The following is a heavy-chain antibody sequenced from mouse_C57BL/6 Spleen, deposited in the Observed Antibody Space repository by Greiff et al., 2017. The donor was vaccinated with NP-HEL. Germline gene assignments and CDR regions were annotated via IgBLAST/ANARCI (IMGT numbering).Heavy chain of an antibody. J-gene: IGHJ3*01. CDR3: ARKPYYGSSYELAY. V-gene: IGHV1-85*01. D-gene: IGHD1-1*01. CDR2: IYPRDGST. Sequence: QVQLKESGPELVKPGASVKLSCKASGYTFTSYDINWVKQRPGQGLEWIGWIYPRDGSTKYNEKFKGKATLTVDTSSSTAYMELHSLTSEDSAVYFCARKPYYGSSYELAYWGQGTLVTVSA. CDR1: GYTFTSYD.